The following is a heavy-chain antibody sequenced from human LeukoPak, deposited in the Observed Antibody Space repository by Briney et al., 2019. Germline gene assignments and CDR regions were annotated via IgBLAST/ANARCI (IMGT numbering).Heavy chain of an antibody. D-gene: IGHD6-19*01. J-gene: IGHJ4*02. CDR3: ARGSRSSRRVAGYTDY. CDR2: ISSSGSTI. CDR1: GFTFSSYE. V-gene: IGHV3-48*03. Sequence: GGSLRLSCAASGFTFSSYEMNWVRQAPGKGLEWVSYISSSGSTIYYADSVKGRFTISRDNAKNSLYLQMNSLRAEDTAVYYCARGSRSSRRVAGYTDYWGQGTLVTVSS.